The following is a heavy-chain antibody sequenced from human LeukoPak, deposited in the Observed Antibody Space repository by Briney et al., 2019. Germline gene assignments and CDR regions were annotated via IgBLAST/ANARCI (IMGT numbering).Heavy chain of an antibody. CDR3: ARGGAARLHFQN. J-gene: IGHJ1*01. CDR1: GDSISSGGYY. D-gene: IGHD6-6*01. CDR2: IYYSGST. Sequence: PSETLSLTCTVSGDSISSGGYYWSWIRQHPGKGLEWIGYIYYSGSTNYNPSLQSRVTISVDTSKNQFSLNLNSVTAADTAVYYCARGGAARLHFQNWGQGTLVTVSS. V-gene: IGHV4-61*08.